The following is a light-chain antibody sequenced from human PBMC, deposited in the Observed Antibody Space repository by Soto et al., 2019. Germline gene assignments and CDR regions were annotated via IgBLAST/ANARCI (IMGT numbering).Light chain of an antibody. V-gene: IGKV1-39*01. CDR3: QQSYNSPQT. Sequence: TQMTQSPSSLSASVGDEVTITCRASQTIMTYLNWYQLKPGKPPRLLIYAASSLQSGVPSRFSGSGSGTDFTLTISSLQPEDFATYSCQQSYNSPQTFGQGTKVDIK. J-gene: IGKJ1*01. CDR1: QTIMTY. CDR2: AAS.